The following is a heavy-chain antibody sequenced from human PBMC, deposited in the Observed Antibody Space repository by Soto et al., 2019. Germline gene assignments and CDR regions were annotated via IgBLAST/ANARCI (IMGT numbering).Heavy chain of an antibody. Sequence: EVHLVESGGRLVQPGGSLRLSCAASGFRFSNYSMNWVRQAPGRGLGWVSYISSSSFTIHYADSVEGRFAISKDNAKNSLYLQMNRLRVEDTAVYYWARDYNAFWSGHFDYWGQGALVTVSS. V-gene: IGHV3-48*01. CDR2: ISSSSFTI. J-gene: IGHJ4*02. CDR1: GFRFSNYS. CDR3: ARDYNAFWSGHFDY. D-gene: IGHD3-3*01.